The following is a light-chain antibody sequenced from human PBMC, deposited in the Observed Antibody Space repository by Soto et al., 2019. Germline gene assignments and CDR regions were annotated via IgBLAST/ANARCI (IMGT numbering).Light chain of an antibody. Sequence: VMTQSPATLSVSPGARATLSCWASETVATNLAWYQQKPGQAPRLLISGASTRAAGIADRFRGRLSGTVCTLTNGSMRSEDSASFHYQQYSGWHPMTFGQGTKVEI. V-gene: IGKV3-15*01. CDR3: QQYSGWHPMT. CDR1: ETVATN. CDR2: GAS. J-gene: IGKJ1*01.